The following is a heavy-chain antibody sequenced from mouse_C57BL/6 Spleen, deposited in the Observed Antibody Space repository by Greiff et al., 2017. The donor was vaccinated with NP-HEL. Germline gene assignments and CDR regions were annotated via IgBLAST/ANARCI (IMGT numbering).Heavy chain of an antibody. V-gene: IGHV10-1*01. CDR3: VRHTRTTVVSDAMDY. CDR1: GFSFNTYA. J-gene: IGHJ4*01. Sequence: EVMLVESGGGLVQPKGSLKLSCAASGFSFNTYAMNWVRQAPGKGLEWVARIRSKSNNYATYYADSVKDRFTISRDDSESMLYLQMNNLKTEDTAMYYCVRHTRTTVVSDAMDYWGQGTSVTVSS. D-gene: IGHD1-1*01. CDR2: IRSKSNNYAT.